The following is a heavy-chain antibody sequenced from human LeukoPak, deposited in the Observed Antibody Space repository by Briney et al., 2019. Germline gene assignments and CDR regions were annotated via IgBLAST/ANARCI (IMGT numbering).Heavy chain of an antibody. J-gene: IGHJ5*02. CDR2: IYFSGST. D-gene: IGHD2-2*01. CDR1: GDSISSANYY. Sequence: PSETLSLTCTVSGDSISSANYYWGWVRQPPGKGLEWIGSIYFSGSTYYNPSLKSRVTISVDTSKNQFSLKLSSVTAADTAVYYCARSPRSTSSDWFDPWGQGTLVTVSS. V-gene: IGHV4-39*07. CDR3: ARSPRSTSSDWFDP.